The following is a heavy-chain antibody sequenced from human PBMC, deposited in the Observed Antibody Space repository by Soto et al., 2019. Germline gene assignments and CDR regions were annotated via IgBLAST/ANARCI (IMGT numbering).Heavy chain of an antibody. Sequence: ASVKVSCKASGYTFTSYAMHWVRQAPGQRLEWMGWINAGNGNTKYSQKFQGRVTITRDTSASTAYMELSSLRSEDTAVYYCARGGRYSGYCSGGSCLDNWFDPWGQGTLVTVSS. J-gene: IGHJ5*02. V-gene: IGHV1-3*01. CDR3: ARGGRYSGYCSGGSCLDNWFDP. CDR1: GYTFTSYA. CDR2: INAGNGNT. D-gene: IGHD2-15*01.